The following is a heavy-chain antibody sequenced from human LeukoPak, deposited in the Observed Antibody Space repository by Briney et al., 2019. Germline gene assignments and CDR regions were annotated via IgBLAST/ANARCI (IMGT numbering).Heavy chain of an antibody. CDR2: ISGSGGST. J-gene: IGHJ4*02. CDR3: AKARQWELLDFDY. CDR1: GFTFSTYA. V-gene: IGHV3-23*01. D-gene: IGHD1-26*01. Sequence: GGSLRLSCAASGFTFSTYAMSWVRQAPGKGLEWVSTISGSGGSTYYADSVKGRFTISRDNSKNTLYLQINSMRAEDTAVYYCAKARQWELLDFDYWGQGTLVTVSS.